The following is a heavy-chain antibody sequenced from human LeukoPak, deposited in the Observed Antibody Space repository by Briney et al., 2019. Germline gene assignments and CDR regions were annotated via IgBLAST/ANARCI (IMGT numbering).Heavy chain of an antibody. CDR1: GFTFSSYA. V-gene: IGHV3-21*01. Sequence: PGGSLRLSCAASGFTFSSYAMSWVRQAPGKGLAWVSSISTSSRYIYYKDSVRGRFTISRDDAKNSLYLEMNSLGAEDTAVYYCARADCSSSTCYLRRSWFDPWGQGTLVTVSS. CDR2: ISTSSRYI. D-gene: IGHD2-2*01. CDR3: ARADCSSSTCYLRRSWFDP. J-gene: IGHJ5*02.